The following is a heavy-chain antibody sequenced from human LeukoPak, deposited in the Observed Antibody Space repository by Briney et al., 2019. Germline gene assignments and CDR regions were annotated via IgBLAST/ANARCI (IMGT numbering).Heavy chain of an antibody. CDR2: INPNSGGT. CDR3: ARSMTTVTTFTRYKYYYYGMDV. J-gene: IGHJ6*02. Sequence: ASVKVSCKASGYTFTGYYMHWVRQAPGQGLEWMGWINPNSGGTNYAQKFQGRVTMTRDTSISTAYMELSRLRSDDTAAYYCARSMTTVTTFTRYKYYYYGMDVWGQGTTVTVSS. CDR1: GYTFTGYY. V-gene: IGHV1-2*02. D-gene: IGHD4-17*01.